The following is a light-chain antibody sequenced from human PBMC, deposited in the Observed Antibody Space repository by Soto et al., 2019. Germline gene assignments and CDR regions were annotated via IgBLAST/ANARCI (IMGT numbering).Light chain of an antibody. J-gene: IGKJ1*01. CDR3: QQYNNWPRT. Sequence: EIVMTQSPATLSVSPGESVTLSCRASQLFSSNLAWYQQKPGQAPRLLIYGASIRATGIPARFSGSGSGTEFTLTISSLQSEDFAVYYCQQYNNWPRTFGQGTKVDIK. CDR2: GAS. CDR1: QLFSSN. V-gene: IGKV3-15*01.